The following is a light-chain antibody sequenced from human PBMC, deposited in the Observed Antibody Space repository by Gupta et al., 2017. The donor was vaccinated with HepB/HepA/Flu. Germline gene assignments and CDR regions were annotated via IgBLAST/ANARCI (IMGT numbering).Light chain of an antibody. V-gene: IGLV2-14*03. CDR2: DVS. CDR1: SSDVVTYNS. J-gene: IGLJ2*01. Sequence: QSALTPPASVSGSPGQSITISCTGTSSDVVTYNSVSWYQHHPGKAPKLMIFDVSNRPSGVSDRFSGSKSGNTASLTISGLQAEDEAEYYCSSYTSTITVVFGGGTRLTVL. CDR3: SSYTSTITVV.